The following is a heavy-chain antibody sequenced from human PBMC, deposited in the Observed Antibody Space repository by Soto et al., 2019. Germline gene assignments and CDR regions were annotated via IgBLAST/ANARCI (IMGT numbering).Heavy chain of an antibody. V-gene: IGHV3-15*01. J-gene: IGHJ4*02. Sequence: AGGSLRLSCAASGFTFSNAWMSWVRQAPGKGLEWVGRIKSKIDGGTTDYAAPVKGRFTISGDDSKNTLYLQMNSLKTEDTAVYYCTTDDPINRYWGQGTLVTVSS. CDR1: GFTFSNAW. CDR3: TTDDPINRY. CDR2: IKSKIDGGTT.